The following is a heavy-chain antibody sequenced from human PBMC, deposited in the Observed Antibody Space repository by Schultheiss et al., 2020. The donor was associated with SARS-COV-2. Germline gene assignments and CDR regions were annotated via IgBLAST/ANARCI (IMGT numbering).Heavy chain of an antibody. CDR2: IIPIFGTA. J-gene: IGHJ4*02. CDR3: ARDLKDGDYAGVFDF. CDR1: GGTFSSYA. D-gene: IGHD4-17*01. Sequence: SVKVSCKASGGTFSSYAISWVRQAPGQGLEWMGGIIPIFGTANYAQKFQGRVTITADESTSTAYMELSSLRSEDTAVYYCARDLKDGDYAGVFDFWGQGTLVTVSS. V-gene: IGHV1-69*13.